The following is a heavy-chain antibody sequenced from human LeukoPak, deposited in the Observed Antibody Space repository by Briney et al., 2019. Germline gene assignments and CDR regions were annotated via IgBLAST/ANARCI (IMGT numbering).Heavy chain of an antibody. J-gene: IGHJ5*02. Sequence: PSQTLSLTCAVSGGSISSGGYSWSWIRQPPGKGLEWIGYIYHSGSTYYNPSLKSRVTISVDRSKNQFSLKLSSVTAADTAVYYCASSYYDFWSGSSNWFDPWGQGTLVTVSS. CDR2: IYHSGST. CDR1: GGSISSGGYS. V-gene: IGHV4-30-2*01. D-gene: IGHD3-3*01. CDR3: ASSYYDFWSGSSNWFDP.